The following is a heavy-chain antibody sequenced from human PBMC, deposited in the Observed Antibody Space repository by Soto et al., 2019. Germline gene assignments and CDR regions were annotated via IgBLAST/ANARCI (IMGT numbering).Heavy chain of an antibody. D-gene: IGHD1-26*01. CDR3: ARQGSWPYYYYGLDV. Sequence: ASLKVSCKASGYTFTTSGISWVRQAPGQGLEWMGWISTYNGDTNSAQKFQGRVTMTADTSTGTVYMELMSLKSDDTAVYYCARQGSWPYYYYGLDVWGQGTTVTVS. CDR2: ISTYNGDT. CDR1: GYTFTTSG. V-gene: IGHV1-18*01. J-gene: IGHJ6*02.